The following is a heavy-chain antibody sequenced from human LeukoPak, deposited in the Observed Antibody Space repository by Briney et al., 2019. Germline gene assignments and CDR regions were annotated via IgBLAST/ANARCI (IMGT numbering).Heavy chain of an antibody. CDR3: ARDYGLNWFDP. CDR1: GGSISSYY. CDR2: IYYSGST. V-gene: IGHV4-59*01. Sequence: SETLSLTCTVSGGSISSYYWSWIRQPPGKGLEWIGYIYYSGSTNYNPSLKSRATISVDTSKNQFSLKLSSVTAADTAVYYCARDYGLNWFDPWGQGTLVTVSS. D-gene: IGHD4-17*01. J-gene: IGHJ5*02.